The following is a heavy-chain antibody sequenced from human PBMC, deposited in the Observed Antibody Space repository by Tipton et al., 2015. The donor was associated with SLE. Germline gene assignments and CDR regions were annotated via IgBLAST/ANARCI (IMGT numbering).Heavy chain of an antibody. V-gene: IGHV3-30*14. J-gene: IGHJ1*01. CDR3: AREGMVQGVTDGALFQH. Sequence: SLRLSCAASGFTFSSYAMHWVRQAPGKGLEWVAVISYDGSNKYYADSVKGRFTISRDNSKNTLYLQMNSLRAEDTAVYYCAREGMVQGVTDGALFQHWGQGTLVTVSS. CDR2: ISYDGSNK. CDR1: GFTFSSYA. D-gene: IGHD3-10*01.